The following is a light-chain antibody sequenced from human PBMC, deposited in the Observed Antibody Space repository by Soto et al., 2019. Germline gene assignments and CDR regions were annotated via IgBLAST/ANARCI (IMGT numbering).Light chain of an antibody. V-gene: IGLV2-14*01. CDR1: SSDVGGYNY. Sequence: QSVLTQPASVSGSPGQSITISCTGTSSDVGGYNYVSWYQQHPGKAPKLMIYDVSNRPSGVSSRFSGSKSGNAASLTISGLQAEDEADYYCSSYRSSSTPVVFGGGTQLTVL. J-gene: IGLJ7*01. CDR3: SSYRSSSTPVV. CDR2: DVS.